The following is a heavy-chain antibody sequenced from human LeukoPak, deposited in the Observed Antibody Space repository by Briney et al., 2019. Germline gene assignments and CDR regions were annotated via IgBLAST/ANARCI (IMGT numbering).Heavy chain of an antibody. CDR3: AREDPYYYYYYGMDV. Sequence: SETLSLTCAVYGGSFSGYYWSWIRQPPGKGLEWIGEINHSGSTNYNPSLKSRVTISVDTSKDQFSLKLSSVTAADTAVYYCAREDPYYYYYYGMDVWGQGTTVTVSS. D-gene: IGHD2-15*01. J-gene: IGHJ6*02. CDR1: GGSFSGYY. V-gene: IGHV4-34*01. CDR2: INHSGST.